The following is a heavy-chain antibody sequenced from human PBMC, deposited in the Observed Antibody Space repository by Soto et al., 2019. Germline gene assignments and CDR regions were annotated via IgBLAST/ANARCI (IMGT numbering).Heavy chain of an antibody. Sequence: SGPTLVNPTQTLTLTCTFSGFSLSTSGVGVGWTRQPPGKALEWLALIYWNDDKRYSPSLKSRLTITKDTSKNQVVLTMTNMDPVDTATYYCAHRPSGWYLFDYWGQGTLVTVSS. CDR3: AHRPSGWYLFDY. CDR2: IYWNDDK. J-gene: IGHJ4*02. CDR1: GFSLSTSGVG. D-gene: IGHD6-19*01. V-gene: IGHV2-5*01.